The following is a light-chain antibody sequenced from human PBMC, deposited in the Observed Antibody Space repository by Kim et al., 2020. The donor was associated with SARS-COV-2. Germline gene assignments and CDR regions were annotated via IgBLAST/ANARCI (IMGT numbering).Light chain of an antibody. CDR2: AAS. V-gene: IGKV1-6*01. CDR1: QGIRNE. CDR3: LQDYNNPLT. J-gene: IGKJ4*01. Sequence: AYVGDRVTITCRASQGIRNELGWYQQKPGKAPKVLIYAASNLQSGVPSRFSGSGSGTDFTLTISSLQPEDSATYYCLQDYNNPLTFGGGTKVDIK.